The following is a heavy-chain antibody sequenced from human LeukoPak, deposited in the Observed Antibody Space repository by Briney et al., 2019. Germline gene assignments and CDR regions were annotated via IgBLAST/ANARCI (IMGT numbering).Heavy chain of an antibody. CDR1: GGSISSYY. CDR2: IYTSGTT. D-gene: IGHD4-11*01. V-gene: IGHV4-4*07. Sequence: SETLSLTCTVSGGSISSYYWGWIRQPAGKGLEYIGRIYTSGTTNYNPSLKSRVTMSIDTSKNQFSLNLNSVTAADTAIYYCARGTYRKFFDYWGQGTLVTVSS. J-gene: IGHJ4*02. CDR3: ARGTYRKFFDY.